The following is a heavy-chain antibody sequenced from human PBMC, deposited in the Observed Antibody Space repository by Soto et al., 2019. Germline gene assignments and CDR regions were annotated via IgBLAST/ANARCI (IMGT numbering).Heavy chain of an antibody. CDR1: GFTFSSYW. CDR3: ARGMYYYDSSGYYYNYGMDV. Sequence: EVQLVESGGGLVQPGGSLRLSCAASGFTFSSYWMHWVRQAPGKGLVWVSRINSDGSSTSYADSVKGRFTISRDNAKNTLYLQMNSLRAEDTAVYYCARGMYYYDSSGYYYNYGMDVWGQGTTVTVSS. J-gene: IGHJ6*02. V-gene: IGHV3-74*01. CDR2: INSDGSST. D-gene: IGHD3-22*01.